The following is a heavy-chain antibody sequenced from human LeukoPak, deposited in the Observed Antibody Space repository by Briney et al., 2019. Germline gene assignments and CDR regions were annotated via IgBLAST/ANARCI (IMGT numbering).Heavy chain of an antibody. CDR3: ASWARRYCSGGSCYARY. D-gene: IGHD2-15*01. CDR1: GGTFSSYA. J-gene: IGHJ4*02. CDR2: IIPIFGTA. Sequence: SVKVSCKASGGTFSSYAISWVRQAPGQGLEWMGRIIPIFGTANSAQKFQGRVTITTDESPSTAFMQLSSLRSEDTAVYYRASWARRYCSGGSCYARYWGQGTLVTVSS. V-gene: IGHV1-69*05.